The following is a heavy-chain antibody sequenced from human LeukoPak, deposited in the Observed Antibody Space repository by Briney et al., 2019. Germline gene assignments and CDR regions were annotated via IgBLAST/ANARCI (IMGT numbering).Heavy chain of an antibody. J-gene: IGHJ6*03. CDR1: GFTFSSYT. Sequence: GGSLRVSCAASGFTFSSYTMNWVRQAPGKGPEWVSSITSSSSYIYYADSVKGRFTISRDNARNSLYLQMNSLRAEDTALYYCARDGDTVLTRGYYYYMDVWGKGTTVTVSS. D-gene: IGHD4-23*01. CDR3: ARDGDTVLTRGYYYYMDV. V-gene: IGHV3-21*01. CDR2: ITSSSSYI.